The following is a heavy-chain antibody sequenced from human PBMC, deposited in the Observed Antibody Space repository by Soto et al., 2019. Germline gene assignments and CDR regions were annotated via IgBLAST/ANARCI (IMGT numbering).Heavy chain of an antibody. CDR1: GNNSSTNW. Sequence: GNNSSTNWWRWVRQPPGKGLEWIGEIYHSGSTNYNPSLKSRVTISVDKSKNQFSLKLSSVTAADTAVYYCARVLVGGVDYWGQGTLVTVSS. J-gene: IGHJ4*02. CDR2: IYHSGST. D-gene: IGHD1-26*01. V-gene: IGHV4-4*02. CDR3: ARVLVGGVDY.